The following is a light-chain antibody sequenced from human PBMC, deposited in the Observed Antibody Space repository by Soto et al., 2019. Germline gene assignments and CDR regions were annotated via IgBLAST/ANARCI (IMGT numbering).Light chain of an antibody. CDR1: QSVSNNY. Sequence: EIVLTQSPGTLSLSPGERATLSCRASQSVSNNYLTWYQQKPGQAPRLLIYGASNRATGIPDRFSGSGSGTDFTLTISRLEPEDFAVYYCHQYGSSPYTFGQGTKLEIK. V-gene: IGKV3-20*01. CDR3: HQYGSSPYT. J-gene: IGKJ2*01. CDR2: GAS.